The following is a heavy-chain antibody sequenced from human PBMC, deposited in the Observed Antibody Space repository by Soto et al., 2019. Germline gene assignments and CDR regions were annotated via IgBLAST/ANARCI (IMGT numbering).Heavy chain of an antibody. Sequence: EVQLLESGGGLVQPGGSLRLSCAASGFTFSSYAMSWVRQAPGKGLEWVSAISGSGGSSYYADSVKGRFTISRDNSKNTLYLQMNSLRAEDTAVYYCAKAYGEDYYYGMDVWGHGTTVTVSS. J-gene: IGHJ6*02. CDR1: GFTFSSYA. CDR2: ISGSGGSS. CDR3: AKAYGEDYYYGMDV. D-gene: IGHD4-17*01. V-gene: IGHV3-23*01.